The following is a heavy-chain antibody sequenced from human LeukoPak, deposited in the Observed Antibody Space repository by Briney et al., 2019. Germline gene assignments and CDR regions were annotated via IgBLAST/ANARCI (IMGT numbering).Heavy chain of an antibody. D-gene: IGHD2-15*01. V-gene: IGHV3-30*04. CDR2: ISYDGSNK. J-gene: IGHJ4*02. CDR3: ARDMSGYCSGGRCYNMGYFDY. Sequence: GRSLRLSCAASGFTFSSYAMHWVRQAPGKGLEWVAVISYDGSNKYYADSVKGRFTISRDNSKNTLYLQMNSLRAEDTALYYCARDMSGYCSGGRCYNMGYFDYWGQGTLVTVSS. CDR1: GFTFSSYA.